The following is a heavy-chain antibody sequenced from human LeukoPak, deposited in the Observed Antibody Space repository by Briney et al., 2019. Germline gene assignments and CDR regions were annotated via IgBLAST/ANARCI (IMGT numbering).Heavy chain of an antibody. CDR3: AKDTAQGYTYGTIEQDY. CDR2: VGESGEIT. V-gene: IGHV3-23*01. CDR1: GFTFSSYA. J-gene: IGHJ4*02. D-gene: IGHD5-18*01. Sequence: GGSLRLSCAASGFTFSSYAMSWVRQAPGKGLEWVSVVGESGEITHYADSVKGRFTISRDNSKNTVYLQMNSLRAEDSAVYYRAKDTAQGYTYGTIEQDYWGQGTRVTVSS.